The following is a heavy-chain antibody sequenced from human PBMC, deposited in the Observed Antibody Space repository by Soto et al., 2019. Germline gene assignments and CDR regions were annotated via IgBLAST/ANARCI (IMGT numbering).Heavy chain of an antibody. Sequence: GGSLRLSCASSGFTFSSYAMSWVRQAPGKGLEWVSAISGSGGSTYYADSVKGRFTISRDNSKNTLYLQMNSLRAEDTAVYYCAKVGPSDTATWLRDYYYYYGMDVWGQGTTVTVSS. CDR2: ISGSGGST. D-gene: IGHD5-18*01. J-gene: IGHJ6*02. V-gene: IGHV3-23*01. CDR3: AKVGPSDTATWLRDYYYYYGMDV. CDR1: GFTFSSYA.